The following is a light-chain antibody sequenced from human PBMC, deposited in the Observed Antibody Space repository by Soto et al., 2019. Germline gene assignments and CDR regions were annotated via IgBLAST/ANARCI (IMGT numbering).Light chain of an antibody. Sequence: QSVLTQPASVSGSPGQSITISCTGTSSNVGSYKLVSWYQQHPGKAPKLMIFEVNKRPSGVSNRFSGSKSGNTASLTISGLQADDEADYYCNSHTSSNTRVFGTGTKVTVL. V-gene: IGLV2-14*02. CDR2: EVN. CDR3: NSHTSSNTRV. J-gene: IGLJ1*01. CDR1: SSNVGSYKL.